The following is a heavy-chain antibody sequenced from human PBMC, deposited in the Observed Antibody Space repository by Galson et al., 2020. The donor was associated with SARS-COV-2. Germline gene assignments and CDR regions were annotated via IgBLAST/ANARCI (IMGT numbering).Heavy chain of an antibody. V-gene: IGHV4-39*01. Sequence: SQTLSLTCTVSGVSISSSFYYCGWLRQPPGKRLEWIGYIYYSGITYYNPSLKSLVTISVDTSKDQFSLKLSSVTAADTAVYYCARRLPSSGWNNFDCWGQGTLVTVSS. CDR3: ARRLPSSGWNNFDC. CDR1: GVSISSSFYY. CDR2: IYYSGIT. D-gene: IGHD3-22*01. J-gene: IGHJ4*02.